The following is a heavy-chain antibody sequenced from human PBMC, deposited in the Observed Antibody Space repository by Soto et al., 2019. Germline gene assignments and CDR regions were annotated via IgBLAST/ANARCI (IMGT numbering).Heavy chain of an antibody. CDR1: GLTFTNYA. V-gene: IGHV3-23*01. J-gene: IGHJ4*02. CDR2: ITPTGAT. Sequence: EMQLLESGGGLVQPGGSLRLFCAASGLTFTNYAMTWVRQAPGKGLEWVSTITPTGATFYGDTVKGRFTISRDNSRSTVFLQMNSLRAEDTAMYYCARTDKFNSQSSGWANRFDYWGQGTLVTVSS. D-gene: IGHD6-19*01. CDR3: ARTDKFNSQSSGWANRFDY.